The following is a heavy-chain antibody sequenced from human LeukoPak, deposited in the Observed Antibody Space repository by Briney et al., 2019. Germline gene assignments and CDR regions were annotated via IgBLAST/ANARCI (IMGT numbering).Heavy chain of an antibody. V-gene: IGHV3-30-3*01. CDR2: KSYDGSNK. J-gene: IGHJ4*02. CDR3: ARNGGYDLLGYIDY. D-gene: IGHD5-12*01. Sequence: PGRSLRLSCAASGFTFNNYAMHWVRQAPGKGLEWVAVKSYDGSNKYYADSVKGRFTISRDNAKNTLYLQMNSLRAEDTAVYYCARNGGYDLLGYIDYWGQGTLVTVSS. CDR1: GFTFNNYA.